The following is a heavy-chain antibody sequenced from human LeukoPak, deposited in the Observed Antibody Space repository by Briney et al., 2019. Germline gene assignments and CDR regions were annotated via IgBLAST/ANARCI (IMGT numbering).Heavy chain of an antibody. J-gene: IGHJ4*02. Sequence: ASVKASCKASGYSFISYGLYWVRQAPGQGLEWMGWISPYNGNTNYAQNLQGRVTMTTDTSTSTAYMELRSLRSDDPAVYYCARVDNGGFTWSLYYFDYWGQGTLVTVSS. D-gene: IGHD1-14*01. CDR3: ARVDNGGFTWSLYYFDY. CDR2: ISPYNGNT. CDR1: GYSFISYG. V-gene: IGHV1-18*01.